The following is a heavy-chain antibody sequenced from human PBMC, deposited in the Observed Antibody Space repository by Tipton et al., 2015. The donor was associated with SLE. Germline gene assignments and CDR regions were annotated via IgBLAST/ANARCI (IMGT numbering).Heavy chain of an antibody. J-gene: IGHJ6*02. CDR2: VSSRGSP. V-gene: IGHV4-61*09. CDR3: ATGRGADGYYTYGLDV. Sequence: TLSLTCTVSGGSISSGGYYWSWIRQPAGKGLECIGHVSSRGSPTYHPSLKSRVTISVDTSKNQFSLRLTSVTAADTAVYYCATGRGADGYYTYGLDVWGQGATVTVSS. CDR1: GGSISSGGYY. D-gene: IGHD3-16*01.